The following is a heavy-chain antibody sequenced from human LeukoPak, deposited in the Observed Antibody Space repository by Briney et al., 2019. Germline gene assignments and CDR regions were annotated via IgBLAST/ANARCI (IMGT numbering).Heavy chain of an antibody. CDR3: ARVVTVTLRRRCYYYGMDV. Sequence: GASVKVSCKASGYTFTSYDINWVRQATGQGLEWMGWMNPNSGNTGYAQKFQGRVTMTRNTSISTAYMELSGLRSEDTAVYYCARVVTVTLRRRCYYYGMDVWGQGTTVTVSS. D-gene: IGHD4-17*01. CDR2: MNPNSGNT. J-gene: IGHJ6*02. CDR1: GYTFTSYD. V-gene: IGHV1-8*01.